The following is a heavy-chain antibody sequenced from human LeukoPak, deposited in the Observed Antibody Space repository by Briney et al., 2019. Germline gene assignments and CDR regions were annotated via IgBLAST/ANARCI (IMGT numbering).Heavy chain of an antibody. D-gene: IGHD3-22*01. V-gene: IGHV1-2*02. CDR2: INPNSGGT. CDR3: ARARLGYYYDSSGYWFDY. J-gene: IGHJ4*02. Sequence: ASVKVSCEASGYTLTGYYMHWVRQAPGQGLEWMGWINPNSGGTNYAQKFQGRVTMTRDTSISTAYMELSRLRSDDTAVYYCARARLGYYYDSSGYWFDYWGQGTLVTVSS. CDR1: GYTLTGYY.